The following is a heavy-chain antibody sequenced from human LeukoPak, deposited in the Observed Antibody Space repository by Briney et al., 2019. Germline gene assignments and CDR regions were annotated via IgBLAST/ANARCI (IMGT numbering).Heavy chain of an antibody. J-gene: IGHJ6*03. Sequence: SVKVSCKASGGTFSSYAISWVRQAPGQGLEWMGGIIPIFGTANYAQRFQGRVTITTDESTSTAYMELSSLRSEDTAVYYCATGKNWNYSYYYYYYMDVWGKGTTVTVSS. D-gene: IGHD1-7*01. V-gene: IGHV1-69*05. CDR1: GGTFSSYA. CDR3: ATGKNWNYSYYYYYYMDV. CDR2: IIPIFGTA.